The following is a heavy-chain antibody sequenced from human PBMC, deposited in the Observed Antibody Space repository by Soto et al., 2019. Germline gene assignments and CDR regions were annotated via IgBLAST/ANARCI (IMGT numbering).Heavy chain of an antibody. J-gene: IGHJ6*02. CDR1: GGTFSSYA. V-gene: IGHV1-69*13. D-gene: IGHD5-12*01. CDR3: ARGGGGYSGYDSDYYYYGMDV. CDR2: IIPIFGTA. Sequence: ASVKVSFKASGGTFSSYAISWLRQAPGQGLEWMGGIIPIFGTANYAQKFQGRVTITADESTSTAYMELSSLRSEDTAVYYCARGGGGYSGYDSDYYYYGMDVWGQGTTVTVSS.